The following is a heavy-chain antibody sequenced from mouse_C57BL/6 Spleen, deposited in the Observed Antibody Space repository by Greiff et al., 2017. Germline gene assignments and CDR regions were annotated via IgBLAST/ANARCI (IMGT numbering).Heavy chain of an antibody. CDR2: IDPETGGT. Sequence: VKLVESGAELVRPGASVTLSCKASGYTFTDYEMHWVKQTPVHGLEWIGAIDPETGGTAYNQKFKGKAILTADKSSSTAYMELRSLTSEDSAVYYYTRGGYYAMDYWGQGTSVTVSS. CDR3: TRGGYYAMDY. CDR1: GYTFTDYE. J-gene: IGHJ4*01. V-gene: IGHV1-15*01.